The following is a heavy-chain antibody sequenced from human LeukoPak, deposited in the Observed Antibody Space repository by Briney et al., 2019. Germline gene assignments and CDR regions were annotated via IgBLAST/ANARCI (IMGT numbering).Heavy chain of an antibody. CDR2: IYYSGST. D-gene: IGHD3-10*01. V-gene: IGHV4-39*07. J-gene: IGHJ4*02. Sequence: PSETLSLTCTVSGGSITSSSYYWGWIRQPPGKGLEWIGSIYYSGSTYNNPSLKSRVTLSVDTSKNQFSLKLSCVTAAHAAVCYRARNWFSQGGGDYWGQGTLVTVSS. CDR3: ARNWFSQGGGDY. CDR1: GGSITSSSYY.